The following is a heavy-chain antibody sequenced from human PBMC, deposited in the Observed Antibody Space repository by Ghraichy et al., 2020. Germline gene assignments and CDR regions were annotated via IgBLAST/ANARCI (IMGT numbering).Heavy chain of an antibody. Sequence: GGALRLSCAASGFTFSSYAMSWVRQAPGKGLEWVSAISGSGGSTYYADSVKGRFTISRDNSKNTLYLQMNSLRAEDTAVYYCAKASRKGRSGYTVYYYGMDVWGQGTTVTVSS. CDR2: ISGSGGST. V-gene: IGHV3-23*01. J-gene: IGHJ6*02. CDR1: GFTFSSYA. D-gene: IGHD5-18*01. CDR3: AKASRKGRSGYTVYYYGMDV.